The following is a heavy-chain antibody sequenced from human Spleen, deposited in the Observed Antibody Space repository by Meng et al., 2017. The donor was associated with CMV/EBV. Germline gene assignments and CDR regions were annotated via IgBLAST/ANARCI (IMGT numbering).Heavy chain of an antibody. CDR3: ARVLDRTTGYYYYYGMDV. J-gene: IGHJ6*02. D-gene: IGHD4-11*01. V-gene: IGHV3-30*04. CDR2: ISYDGRNK. CDR1: GFTFSSYG. Sequence: GGSLRLSCAASGFTFSSYGIHWVRQAPGKGLEWVSLISYDGRNKYYADAVKGRFTISRDNSKDTVFLQMDSLRAEDTAVYYCARVLDRTTGYYYYYGMDVWGQGTTVTVSS.